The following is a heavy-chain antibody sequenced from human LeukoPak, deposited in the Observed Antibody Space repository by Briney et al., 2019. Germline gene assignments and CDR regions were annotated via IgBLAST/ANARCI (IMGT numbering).Heavy chain of an antibody. CDR3: ARDRIVVVPAARERGWFDP. Sequence: ASVKVSCKASGYTFTSYAMHWVRQAPGQRLEWMGWINAGNGNTKYSQKFQGRVTITRDTSASTAYMELSSLRSEDTAVYYCARDRIVVVPAARERGWFDPWGQGTLVTVSS. CDR2: INAGNGNT. J-gene: IGHJ5*02. V-gene: IGHV1-3*01. CDR1: GYTFTSYA. D-gene: IGHD2-2*01.